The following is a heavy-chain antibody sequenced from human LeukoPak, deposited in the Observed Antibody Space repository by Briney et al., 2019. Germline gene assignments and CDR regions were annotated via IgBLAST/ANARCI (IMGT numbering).Heavy chain of an antibody. CDR2: IYYSGST. D-gene: IGHD3-10*01. J-gene: IGHJ4*02. Sequence: NSSETLSLTCTVSGGSISSYYWSWIQQPPGKGLEWIGYIYYSGSTNYNPSLKSRVTISVDTSKDQFSLKLSSVTAADTAVYYCARDLYGSGSLSWGQGTLVTVSS. CDR1: GGSISSYY. CDR3: ARDLYGSGSLS. V-gene: IGHV4-59*01.